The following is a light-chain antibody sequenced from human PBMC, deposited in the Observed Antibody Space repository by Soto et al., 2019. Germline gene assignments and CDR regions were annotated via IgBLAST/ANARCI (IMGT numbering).Light chain of an antibody. CDR1: SSNIGSNA. J-gene: IGLJ1*01. Sequence: SVLTQPPSVSRAPRQRVTISCSGSSSNIGSNAVNWYQQFPGKAPKLLIYYDDLLASGVSARFSGSKSGTSASLAISGLQYEDEADYYCAAWDDRTKSHVLGNGTKVTVL. CDR2: YDD. V-gene: IGLV1-36*01. CDR3: AAWDDRTKSHV.